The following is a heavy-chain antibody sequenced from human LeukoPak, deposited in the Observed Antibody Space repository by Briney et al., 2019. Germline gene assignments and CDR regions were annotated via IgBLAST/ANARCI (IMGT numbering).Heavy chain of an antibody. CDR1: GFTLSSYA. Sequence: PGGSLSLSCAASGFTLSSYAMSWVRRAPGKGLEWVSGISSSGTSTYYAHSVKGRFTISRDNSTNTLYLQMNSLRAEDTALYYCAKGRYDYVWGTYLDCWGQGTLVTVSP. CDR2: ISSSGTST. CDR3: AKGRYDYVWGTYLDC. D-gene: IGHD3-16*02. V-gene: IGHV3-23*01. J-gene: IGHJ4*02.